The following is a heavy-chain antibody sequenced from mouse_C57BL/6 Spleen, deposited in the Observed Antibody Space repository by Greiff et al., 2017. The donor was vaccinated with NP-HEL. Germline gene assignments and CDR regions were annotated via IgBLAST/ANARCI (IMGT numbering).Heavy chain of an antibody. CDR1: GYTFTSYW. CDR3: ASSIYDGYYVGYFDV. V-gene: IGHV1-52*01. CDR2: IDPSDSET. D-gene: IGHD2-3*01. J-gene: IGHJ1*03. Sequence: QVQLQQSGPELVRPGSSVKLSCKASGYTFTSYWMHWVKQRPIQGLEWIGNIDPSDSETHYNQKFKDKATLTVDKSSSTAYMQLSSLTSEDSAVYYCASSIYDGYYVGYFDVWGTGTTVTVSS.